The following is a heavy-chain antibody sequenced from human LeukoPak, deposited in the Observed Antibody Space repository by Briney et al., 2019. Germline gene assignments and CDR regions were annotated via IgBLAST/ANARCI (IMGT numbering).Heavy chain of an antibody. J-gene: IGHJ4*02. Sequence: GGSLRLSCAASGFTFDDYAMHWVRQAPGKGLEWVSGNSWNSGSIGYADSVKGRFTISRDNAKNSLYLQMNSLRAEDTALYYCAKEGDVEMATIPPYYFDYWGQGTLVTVSS. CDR3: AKEGDVEMATIPPYYFDY. D-gene: IGHD5-24*01. CDR2: NSWNSGSI. CDR1: GFTFDDYA. V-gene: IGHV3-9*01.